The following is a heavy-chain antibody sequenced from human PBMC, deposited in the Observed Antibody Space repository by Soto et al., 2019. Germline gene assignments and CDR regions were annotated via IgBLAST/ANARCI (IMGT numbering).Heavy chain of an antibody. CDR1: GFTFSSYG. V-gene: IGHV3-30*18. CDR2: ISYDGSNK. D-gene: IGHD6-13*01. Sequence: PGGSLRFSCAASGFTFSSYGMHWVRQAPGKGLEWVAVISYDGSNKYYADSVKGRFTISRDNSKNTLYLQMNSLRAEDTAVYYCAKGGGAAEFDPWGQGTLVTVSS. CDR3: AKGGGAAEFDP. J-gene: IGHJ5*02.